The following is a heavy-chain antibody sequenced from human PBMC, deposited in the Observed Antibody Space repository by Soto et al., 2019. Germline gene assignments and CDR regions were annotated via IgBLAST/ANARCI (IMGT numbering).Heavy chain of an antibody. CDR1: GFTFSSYA. CDR3: ARGEAVAYFDY. J-gene: IGHJ4*02. Sequence: QVQLVESGGGVVQPGRSLRLSCAASGFTFSSYAMHWVRQAPGKGLEWVAVISYDGSNKYYADSVKGRFTISRDNSKNTRYLQMNRLRAEDTAVYSCARGEAVAYFDYWGQGTLVTVSS. V-gene: IGHV3-30-3*01. D-gene: IGHD6-19*01. CDR2: ISYDGSNK.